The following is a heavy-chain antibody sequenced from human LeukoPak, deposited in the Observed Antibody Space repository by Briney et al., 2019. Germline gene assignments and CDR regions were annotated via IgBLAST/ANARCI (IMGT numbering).Heavy chain of an antibody. CDR2: INPNSGDT. J-gene: IGHJ4*02. V-gene: IGHV1-2*02. CDR1: GYTFTGYY. CDR3: AGEYCSGGTCRQGFDY. D-gene: IGHD2-15*01. Sequence: ASVKLSCKASGYTFTGYYMHWVRQAPGQGLEYMGWINPNSGDTNQAQNFQGRVTLTRDTSISTAYMELSSLRSDDSAVYYCAGEYCSGGTCRQGFDYWGQGTLVTVSS.